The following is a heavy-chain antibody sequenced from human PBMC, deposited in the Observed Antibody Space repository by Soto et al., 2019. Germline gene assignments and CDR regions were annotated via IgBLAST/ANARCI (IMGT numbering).Heavy chain of an antibody. CDR2: ISYNGRNE. V-gene: IGHV3-30*18. J-gene: IGHJ3*02. Sequence: GGSLRLSCAASTLKFSTYDMHWVRQAPGMGLEWVATISYNGRNENYVDSVKGRFTISRDNSKSTLSLQMNNLRAEDTAVYYCAKASIAFDIWGQGTMVTVSS. CDR1: TLKFSTYD. CDR3: AKASIAFDI.